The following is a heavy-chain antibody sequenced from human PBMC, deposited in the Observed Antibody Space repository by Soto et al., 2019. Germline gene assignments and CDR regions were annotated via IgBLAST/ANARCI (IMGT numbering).Heavy chain of an antibody. Sequence: PSETLSLTCTVSGGSISSGGYYWSWIRQHPGKGLEWIGYMFYSGSTNYNPSLKSRVTISVDTSKNQFSLKLSSVTAADTAVYYCARDYDSSGYYYQYWGQGALVTVSS. CDR2: MFYSGST. V-gene: IGHV4-61*08. CDR3: ARDYDSSGYYYQY. CDR1: GGSISSGGYY. D-gene: IGHD3-22*01. J-gene: IGHJ4*02.